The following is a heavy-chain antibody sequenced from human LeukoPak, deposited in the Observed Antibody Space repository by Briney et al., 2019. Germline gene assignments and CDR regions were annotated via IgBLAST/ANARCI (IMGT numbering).Heavy chain of an antibody. CDR3: VGEVFDDRYGSGAFDI. D-gene: IGHD3-10*01. Sequence: RPSETLSLTCTVSGGPLNRQYWTWIRQPPGKGLEWIGFFYDSGTTNYKSSLKRRVSMSVDPSKKHFSLTLTYVTAADTAMYYCVGEVFDDRYGSGAFDIWGQGTMVTVSS. J-gene: IGHJ3*02. V-gene: IGHV4-59*11. CDR2: FYDSGTT. CDR1: GGPLNRQY.